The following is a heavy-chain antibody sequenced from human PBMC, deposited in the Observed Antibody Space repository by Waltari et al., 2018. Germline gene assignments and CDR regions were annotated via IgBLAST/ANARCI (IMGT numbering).Heavy chain of an antibody. D-gene: IGHD4-17*01. CDR3: ARDRGGYGDYED. J-gene: IGHJ4*02. CDR2: IYYSGST. CDR1: GGSISSHY. V-gene: IGHV4-59*11. Sequence: QVQLQESGPGLVKPSETLSLTCTVSGGSISSHYWSWIRQPPGKGLEWIGYIYYSGSTNYNPSLKSRVTRSVDTSKNQFSLKLSSVTAADTAVYYCARDRGGYGDYEDWGQGTLVTVSS.